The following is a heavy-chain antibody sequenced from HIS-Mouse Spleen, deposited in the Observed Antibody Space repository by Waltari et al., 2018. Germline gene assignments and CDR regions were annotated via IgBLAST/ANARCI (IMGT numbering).Heavy chain of an antibody. Sequence: QLQLQESGPGLVKPSETLSLTCTVPGGSIRSSSYSWGWIRQPPGKGVEWIGSIYYSGSTYYNPSLKSRVTISVDTSKNQFSLKLSSVTAADTAVYYCAREIPYSSSWYDWYFDLWGRGTLVTVSS. CDR2: IYYSGST. D-gene: IGHD6-13*01. CDR3: AREIPYSSSWYDWYFDL. V-gene: IGHV4-39*07. J-gene: IGHJ2*01. CDR1: GGSIRSSSYS.